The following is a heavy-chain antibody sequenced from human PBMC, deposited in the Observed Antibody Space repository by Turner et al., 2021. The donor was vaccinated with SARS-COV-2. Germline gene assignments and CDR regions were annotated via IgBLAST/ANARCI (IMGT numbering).Heavy chain of an antibody. Sequence: EVQLVETGGGLIQPGGSLRLSCAASGFTVSSNYMSWVRQAPGKGLEWVSVIYSGGSTFYADSVKGRFTISRDNSKNTLYLQMSSLRAEDTAVYYCARDWGEYYFDYWGQGTLVTVSS. CDR1: GFTVSSNY. V-gene: IGHV3-53*02. CDR3: ARDWGEYYFDY. D-gene: IGHD3-16*01. J-gene: IGHJ4*02. CDR2: IYSGGST.